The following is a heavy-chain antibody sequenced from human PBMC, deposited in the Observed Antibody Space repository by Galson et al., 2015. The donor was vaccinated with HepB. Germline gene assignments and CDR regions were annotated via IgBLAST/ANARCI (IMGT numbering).Heavy chain of an antibody. CDR3: ARGEYYDILTGLDY. V-gene: IGHV1-69*13. Sequence: SVKVSCKASGGTFSSYAISWVRQAPGQGLEWMGGIIPIFGTANYAQKSQGRVTITADESTSTAYMELSSLRSEDTAVYYCARGEYYDILTGLDYWGQGTLVTVSS. CDR2: IIPIFGTA. J-gene: IGHJ4*02. D-gene: IGHD3-9*01. CDR1: GGTFSSYA.